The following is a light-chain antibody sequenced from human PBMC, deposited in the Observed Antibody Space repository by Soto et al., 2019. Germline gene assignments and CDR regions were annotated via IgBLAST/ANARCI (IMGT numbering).Light chain of an antibody. J-gene: IGLJ3*02. V-gene: IGLV1-51*01. CDR3: GTWDSSLSAWV. CDR2: DNN. Sequence: QSALTQPTSVSAAPGQKVTISCSGSSSNIGNNYVSWYQQLPGTAPKLLIYDNNKRPSGIPDRFSGSKSGTSATLGITGLQTGDEADYYCGTWDSSLSAWVFGGGTQLTVL. CDR1: SSNIGNNY.